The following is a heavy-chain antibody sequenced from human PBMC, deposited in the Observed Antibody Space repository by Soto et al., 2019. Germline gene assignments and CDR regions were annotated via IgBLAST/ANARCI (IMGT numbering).Heavy chain of an antibody. J-gene: IGHJ4*02. CDR1: GFTFSSYA. D-gene: IGHD6-19*01. V-gene: IGHV3-23*01. CDR2: ISGSGGST. Sequence: EVQLLESGGGLVQPGGSLRLSCAASGFTFSSYAMSWVRQAPGKGLEWVSAISGSGGSTYYADSVKGRFTISRDNSKNTLYLQMNSLRAEDTAVYYCAKVPSSRSGWYREHFDYWGQGTLVTVSS. CDR3: AKVPSSRSGWYREHFDY.